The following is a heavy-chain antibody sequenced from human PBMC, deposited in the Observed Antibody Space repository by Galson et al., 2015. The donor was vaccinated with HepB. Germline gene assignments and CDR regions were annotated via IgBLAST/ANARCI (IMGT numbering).Heavy chain of an antibody. CDR1: GFTFNNYA. V-gene: IGHV3-30-3*01. CDR3: ARPIYGSGSLTCAY. J-gene: IGHJ4*02. Sequence: SLRLSCAASGFTFNNYALHWVRQAPGKGLEWVSVILYDGSKKFYADSVKGRFTIPRDDSKKTLYLEMNSLRPEDTAVYYCARPIYGSGSLTCAYWGQGTLVTVSS. CDR2: ILYDGSKK. D-gene: IGHD3-10*01.